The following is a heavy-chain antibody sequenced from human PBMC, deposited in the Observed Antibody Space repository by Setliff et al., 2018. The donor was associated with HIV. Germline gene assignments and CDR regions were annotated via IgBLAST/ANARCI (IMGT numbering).Heavy chain of an antibody. V-gene: IGHV4-4*07. CDR2: IYSAGWT. D-gene: IGHD3-10*01. CDR1: GGSITGCW. J-gene: IGHJ4*02. Sequence: SETLSLTCSVSGGSITGCWWSWIRQPAGKGLEWIGRIYSAGWTIYNPSLESRVTMSVDTSKNQFSLSLSSMTAADTAVHYCARSIYGSGSQPLDYWGQGILVTVSS. CDR3: ARSIYGSGSQPLDY.